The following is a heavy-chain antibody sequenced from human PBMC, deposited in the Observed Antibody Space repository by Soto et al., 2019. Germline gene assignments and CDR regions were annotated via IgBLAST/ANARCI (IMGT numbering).Heavy chain of an antibody. V-gene: IGHV4-59*08. Sequence: PSETLSLTCTVSGGSISSYYWSWIRQPPGKGLEWIGYIYYSGSTNYNPSLKSRVTISVDTSKNQFSLKLSSVTAADTAVYYCARRRDYDILTGYYNWFDPWGQGTLVTVS. D-gene: IGHD3-9*01. CDR2: IYYSGST. CDR1: GGSISSYY. CDR3: ARRRDYDILTGYYNWFDP. J-gene: IGHJ5*02.